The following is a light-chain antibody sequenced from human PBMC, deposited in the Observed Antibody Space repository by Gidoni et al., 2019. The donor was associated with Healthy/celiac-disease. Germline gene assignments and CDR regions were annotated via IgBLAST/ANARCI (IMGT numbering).Light chain of an antibody. J-gene: IGLJ2*01. Sequence: SYELTQPPSVSVSPGQTASITCSGDKLGDKYACWYQQKPGQSPVLVIDPDSKRPSGIPERFSGSNSRNTAPLTISGTQAIDEADYYWQAWYSSTVVFGGGTKLTVL. CDR3: QAWYSSTVV. V-gene: IGLV3-1*01. CDR2: PDS. CDR1: KLGDKY.